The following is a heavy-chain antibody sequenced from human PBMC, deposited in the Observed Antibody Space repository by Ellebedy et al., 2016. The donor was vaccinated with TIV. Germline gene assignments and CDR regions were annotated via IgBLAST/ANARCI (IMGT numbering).Heavy chain of an antibody. V-gene: IGHV3-74*01. CDR2: INSDGSIT. J-gene: IGHJ4*02. CDR1: GFTFSSYW. CDR3: AKDPLRYFESLGGFDY. Sequence: GESLKISXAASGFTFSSYWIHWVRQAPGKGLVWVSRINSDGSITSYADSVKGRFTVSRDNAKSTLFLQMNSLRAEDTAVYYCAKDPLRYFESLGGFDYWGQGTLVTVSS. D-gene: IGHD3-9*01.